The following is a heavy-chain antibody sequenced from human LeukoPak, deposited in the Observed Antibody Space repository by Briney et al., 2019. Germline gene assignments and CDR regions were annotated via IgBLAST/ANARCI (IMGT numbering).Heavy chain of an antibody. CDR3: AGAVFGSGSYQFLRH. D-gene: IGHD3-10*01. CDR1: GGSISSYY. J-gene: IGHJ4*02. Sequence: PSETLSLTCTVSGGSISSYYWSWIRQPAGKGLEWIGRIFTGDSTNYNPSLKSRVTMSVDTSKNQFSLKLSSVTAADTAVYYCAGAVFGSGSYQFLRHWGQGTLVTVSS. CDR2: IFTGDST. V-gene: IGHV4-4*07.